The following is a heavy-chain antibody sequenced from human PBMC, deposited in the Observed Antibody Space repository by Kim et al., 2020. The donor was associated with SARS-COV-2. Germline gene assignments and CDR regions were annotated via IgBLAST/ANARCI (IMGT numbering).Heavy chain of an antibody. D-gene: IGHD3-3*01. J-gene: IGHJ6*03. CDR1: GFTFGDVA. CDR2: IFWNSGMV. Sequence: GGSLRLSCATSGFTFGDVAMNWVRQGPGKGLEWVAGIFWNSGMVVYADSVKGRFTISRDNARNLLYLEMNSLRDEDTALYHCVKLNHYDFWSGSYMDVWG. CDR3: VKLNHYDFWSGSYMDV. V-gene: IGHV3-9*01.